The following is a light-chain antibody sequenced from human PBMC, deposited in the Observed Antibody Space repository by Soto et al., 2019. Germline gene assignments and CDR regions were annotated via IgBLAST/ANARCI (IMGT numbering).Light chain of an antibody. V-gene: IGKV3-15*01. Sequence: IVMTHNRANVSVSREEGGTLCSRASQSVSSNLAWYQQKPGQAPRLLIYGASTRATGIPARFSGSGSGTEFTLTFSSLQSEDFAVYSCQQYNNWPRTFGQGTKVDIK. CDR2: GAS. CDR1: QSVSSN. CDR3: QQYNNWPRT. J-gene: IGKJ1*01.